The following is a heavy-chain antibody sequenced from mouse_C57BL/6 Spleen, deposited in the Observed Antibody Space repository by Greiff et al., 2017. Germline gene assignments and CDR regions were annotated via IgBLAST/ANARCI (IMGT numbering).Heavy chain of an antibody. V-gene: IGHV5-9-1*02. Sequence: DVMLVESGEGLVKPGGSLKLSCAASGFTFSSYAMSWVRQTPEKRPEWVAYISSGGDYIYYADTVKGRFTISRDNARNTLYLQMSSLKSDDTAMYYCTSDGYYGAYWGQWTLVTVSA. CDR3: TSDGYYGAY. D-gene: IGHD2-3*01. J-gene: IGHJ3*01. CDR2: ISSGGDYI. CDR1: GFTFSSYA.